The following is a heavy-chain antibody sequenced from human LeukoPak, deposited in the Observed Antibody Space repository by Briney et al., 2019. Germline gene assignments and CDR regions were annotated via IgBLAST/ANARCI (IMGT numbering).Heavy chain of an antibody. D-gene: IGHD3-10*01. V-gene: IGHV3-30*18. CDR1: GFTFSSYG. CDR3: AKVVRGVEYGMDV. Sequence: PGGSLRLSCAASGFTFSSYGMHWVRQAPGKGLEWVADISFGANNKDYADSVKGRFTISRDNSKNTLYLQMNSLRGEDTAVYYCAKVVRGVEYGMDVWGQGTTVTVSS. J-gene: IGHJ6*02. CDR2: ISFGANNK.